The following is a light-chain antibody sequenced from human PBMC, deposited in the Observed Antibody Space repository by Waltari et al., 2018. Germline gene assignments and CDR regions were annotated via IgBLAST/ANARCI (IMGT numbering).Light chain of an antibody. CDR1: SSDVGGYNY. CDR3: SSYTSSSTWV. J-gene: IGLJ3*02. Sequence: QSALTQPASVSGSPGQSITISCTGTSSDVGGYNYVSWYQQHPGKAPKLMIYEVSNRPAGVSNRFSGSKSDNTASLTIPGLQAEDEADYYCSSYTSSSTWVFGGGTKLTVL. CDR2: EVS. V-gene: IGLV2-14*01.